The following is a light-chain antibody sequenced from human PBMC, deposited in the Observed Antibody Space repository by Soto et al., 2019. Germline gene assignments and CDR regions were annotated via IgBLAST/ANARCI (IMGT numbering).Light chain of an antibody. CDR1: SSDVGAYNY. V-gene: IGLV2-14*01. J-gene: IGLJ2*01. Sequence: QSALTQPASVSGSPGQSITISCTGTSSDVGAYNYVSWYQQHPGKAPKLMIFEVSDRPSGVSNRFSGYKSGNTASLPISGLQAEDEADYYCSSYTSSNTIVFGGGTKLTVL. CDR3: SSYTSSNTIV. CDR2: EVS.